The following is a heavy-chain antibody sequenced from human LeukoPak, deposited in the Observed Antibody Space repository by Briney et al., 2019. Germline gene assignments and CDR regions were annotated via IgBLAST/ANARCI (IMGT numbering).Heavy chain of an antibody. CDR2: INHSGST. D-gene: IGHD3-10*01. CDR1: GGSFSGYY. Sequence: SETLSLTCAVYGGSFSGYYYNWVRQPPGKGLEWIGEINHSGSTTYNPSLKSRVIIAVDTSKNQFSLKLTSVTAADTAVYYCARVGDLFGAHRVRGLPPDYYYMDVWGKGTTVTVSS. CDR3: ARVGDLFGAHRVRGLPPDYYYMDV. J-gene: IGHJ6*03. V-gene: IGHV4-34*01.